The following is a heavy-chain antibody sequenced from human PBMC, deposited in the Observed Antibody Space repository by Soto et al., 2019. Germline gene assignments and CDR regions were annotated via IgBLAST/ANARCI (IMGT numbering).Heavy chain of an antibody. V-gene: IGHV1-2*02. D-gene: IGHD2-2*02. CDR2: INPNSGGT. Sequence: QVQLVQSGAEVKKPGASVKVSCKASGYTFTGYYMHWVRQAPGQGLEWMGWINPNSGGTNYAQKFQGRVTMTRDTSIRTAYMELSRLRSDDTAVYYCARPYCSSTSCDTHPFDIWGQGTMVTVSS. J-gene: IGHJ3*02. CDR1: GYTFTGYY. CDR3: ARPYCSSTSCDTHPFDI.